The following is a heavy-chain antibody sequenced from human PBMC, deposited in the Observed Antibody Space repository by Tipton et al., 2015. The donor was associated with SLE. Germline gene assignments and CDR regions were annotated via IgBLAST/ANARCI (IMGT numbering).Heavy chain of an antibody. J-gene: IGHJ1*01. Sequence: SLRLSCAASGFTFSSYAMSWARQAPGKGLEWVSAISGSGGSTYYADSVKGRFTISRVNSKNTLYLQMNSLRAEDTAVYYCAKSSYYDSSRFQHWGQGTLVTVSS. V-gene: IGHV3-23*01. CDR1: GFTFSSYA. D-gene: IGHD3-22*01. CDR3: AKSSYYDSSRFQH. CDR2: ISGSGGST.